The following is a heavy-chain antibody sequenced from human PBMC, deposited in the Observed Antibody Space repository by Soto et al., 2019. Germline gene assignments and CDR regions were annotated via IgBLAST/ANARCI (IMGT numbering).Heavy chain of an antibody. V-gene: IGHV3-33*08. Sequence: QVQLVESGGGVVQPGGSLRLSCTTSGCTFNTYGMYWVRQAPCKGLEWVAIIWYDGSNKYYGDSVKGRFTISRDNSKNTLYLQMNSLRAEDTALYYCARGDCTGAYCYSWPFNYGVDVWGQGTTVTVSS. J-gene: IGHJ6*02. CDR3: ARGDCTGAYCYSWPFNYGVDV. D-gene: IGHD2-15*01. CDR2: IWYDGSNK. CDR1: GCTFNTYG.